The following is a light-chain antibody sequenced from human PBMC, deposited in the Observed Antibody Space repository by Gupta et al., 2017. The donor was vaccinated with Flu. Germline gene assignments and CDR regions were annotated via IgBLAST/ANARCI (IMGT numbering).Light chain of an antibody. V-gene: IGKV3-11*01. Sequence: PATLSLSPGERATLSCRASQSISSYLVWYQQKPGQAPRLLIYDASDRASGIPARFSGSGSGTDFTLTISSLEPEDFAVYYCQQRSNWPLTFGHGTKVDIK. CDR2: DAS. CDR1: QSISSY. CDR3: QQRSNWPLT. J-gene: IGKJ3*01.